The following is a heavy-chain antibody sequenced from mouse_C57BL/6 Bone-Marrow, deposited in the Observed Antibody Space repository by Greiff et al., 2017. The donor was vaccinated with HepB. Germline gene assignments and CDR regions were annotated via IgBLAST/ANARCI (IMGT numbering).Heavy chain of an antibody. J-gene: IGHJ3*01. D-gene: IGHD1-1*01. Sequence: QVTLKESGPGILQPSQTLSLTCSFSGFSLSTFGMGVGWIRQPSGKGLEWLAHIWWDDDKYYNPALKSRLTISKDTSKNQVFLKIANVDTADTATYYCARIAPNIFYYYGSSYPAWFAYWGQGTLVTVSA. CDR3: ARIAPNIFYYYGSSYPAWFAY. CDR1: GFSLSTFGMG. CDR2: IWWDDDK. V-gene: IGHV8-8*01.